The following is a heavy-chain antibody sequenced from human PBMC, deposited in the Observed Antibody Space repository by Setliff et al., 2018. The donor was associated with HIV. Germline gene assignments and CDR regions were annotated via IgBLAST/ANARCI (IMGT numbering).Heavy chain of an antibody. CDR2: IIPILDT. D-gene: IGHD1-7*01. CDR3: ARCSNWNFEEHFDY. V-gene: IGHV1-69*04. J-gene: IGHJ4*02. CDR1: GGTFSSYA. Sequence: GASVKVSCKASGGTFSSYAISWVRQAPGRGLEWIGTIIPILDTTYAQKFQGRVTMTTDTSTTTAYMELRSLRSDDTAVYYCARCSNWNFEEHFDYWGQGTLVTVSS.